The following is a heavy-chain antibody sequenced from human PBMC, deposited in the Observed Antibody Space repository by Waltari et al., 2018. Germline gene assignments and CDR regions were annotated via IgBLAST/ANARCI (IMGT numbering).Heavy chain of an antibody. CDR1: GFSFSTFS. Sequence: EVQLVESGGGLVKPGESLRLPWAASGFSFSTFSMNWVRQAPGKGLEWVSSIDKTSSSINYADSVMGRFTISRDNAKNSLFLQMNSLRAEDTAVYYCAREISGSYEEKFDYWGHGTLVTVSS. V-gene: IGHV3-21*03. J-gene: IGHJ4*01. D-gene: IGHD1-26*01. CDR2: IDKTSSSI. CDR3: AREISGSYEEKFDY.